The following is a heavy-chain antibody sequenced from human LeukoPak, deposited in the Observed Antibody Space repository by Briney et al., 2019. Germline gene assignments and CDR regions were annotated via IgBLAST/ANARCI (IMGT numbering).Heavy chain of an antibody. CDR2: IKSKSVGETI. CDR3: ATDQRWELPLNY. V-gene: IGHV3-15*01. D-gene: IGHD1-26*01. Sequence: GGSLRLSCAASGFTFSNAWMSWVRQAPGKGLDWVGRIKSKSVGETIDYAAAVKGRFTISRDDSKNTLYLQMNSLTTEDTAVYYCATDQRWELPLNYWGQGTLVTVSS. J-gene: IGHJ4*02. CDR1: GFTFSNAW.